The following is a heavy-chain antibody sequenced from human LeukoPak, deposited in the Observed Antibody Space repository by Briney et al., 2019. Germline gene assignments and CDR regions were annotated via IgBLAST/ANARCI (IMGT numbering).Heavy chain of an antibody. Sequence: KFGGSLRLSCAASGFTFSDYYMNWVPQAPGKGLEWISYISISGFTVYYADSVKGRFTISRDNAKNSLYLRMNSLRAEDTAVYYCASSYYDSSGYSDYWGQGTLVTVSS. CDR2: ISISGFTV. D-gene: IGHD3-22*01. J-gene: IGHJ4*02. CDR1: GFTFSDYY. CDR3: ASSYYDSSGYSDY. V-gene: IGHV3-11*04.